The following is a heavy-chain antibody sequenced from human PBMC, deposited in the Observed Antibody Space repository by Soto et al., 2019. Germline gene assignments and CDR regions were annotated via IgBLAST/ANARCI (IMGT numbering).Heavy chain of an antibody. Sequence: EVKLVESGGGLVQPGGSLRLSCTASGFILRNYWMYWVRQSPGKGPVCVARTNIDGTATSLADSVKGRFTIYRDNAKDSLYLQLTSLRADDPAVYYCARQSYEVHLDSWGHGTRVIVSS. CDR3: ARQSYEVHLDS. D-gene: IGHD3-3*01. V-gene: IGHV3-74*01. CDR2: TNIDGTAT. CDR1: GFILRNYW. J-gene: IGHJ5*01.